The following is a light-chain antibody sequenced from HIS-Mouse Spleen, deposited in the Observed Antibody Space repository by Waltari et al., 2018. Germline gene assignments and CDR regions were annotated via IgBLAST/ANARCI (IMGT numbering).Light chain of an antibody. V-gene: IGLV2-14*01. CDR2: DVS. Sequence: QSALTQPASVSGSPGQSITIPCPGTGSAVGGYNYVFCYHPQPGKAPKLMIYDVSNRPSGFSNRFSGSKSGNTASLTISGLQAEDEADYYCSSYTSSSSWVFGGGTKLTVL. J-gene: IGLJ3*02. CDR3: SSYTSSSSWV. CDR1: GSAVGGYNY.